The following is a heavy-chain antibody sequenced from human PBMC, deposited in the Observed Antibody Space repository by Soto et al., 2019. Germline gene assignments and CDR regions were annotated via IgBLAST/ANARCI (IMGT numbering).Heavy chain of an antibody. CDR2: ISSSSSYI. CDR1: GFTFSSYS. D-gene: IGHD2-2*01. Sequence: EVQLVESGGGLAKPGGSLRLSCAASGFTFSSYSMNWVRQAPGKGLEWVSSISSSSSYIYYSDSVKGRFTISRDNAKNSLYLQTNSLSAEDTAVYYCATVVSTSGHQPVHGISYYYMDGGGKGTTVAVSS. J-gene: IGHJ6*03. V-gene: IGHV3-21*01. CDR3: ATVVSTSGHQPVHGISYYYMDG.